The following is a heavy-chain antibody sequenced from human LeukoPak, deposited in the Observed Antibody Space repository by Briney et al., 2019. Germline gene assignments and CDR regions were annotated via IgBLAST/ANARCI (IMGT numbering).Heavy chain of an antibody. CDR1: GFTFDDYA. D-gene: IGHD3-10*01. CDR2: ISRTSSYI. V-gene: IGHV3-21*01. CDR3: ARDPDYYGSGSYYNHYFDY. Sequence: GGSLRLSCAASGFTFDDYAMHWVRQAPGKGLEWVSSISRTSSYIYYTDSVKGRFPISRDNAKNSLYLQMNSLRAEDTAVYYCARDPDYYGSGSYYNHYFDYWGQGTLVTVSS. J-gene: IGHJ4*02.